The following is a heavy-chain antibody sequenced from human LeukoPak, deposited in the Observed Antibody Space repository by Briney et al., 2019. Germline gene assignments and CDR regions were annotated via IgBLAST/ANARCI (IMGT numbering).Heavy chain of an antibody. Sequence: PSETLSLTCTVSGGSISSGSYYWTWIRQPAGKGLEWIGRIYTSGSTNYNPSLKSRVTISIDTSKNQFSLKLSSVTAADTAVYYCARAFFGSRMVRGEDDWYFDLWGRGTLVTVSS. V-gene: IGHV4-61*02. CDR1: GGSISSGSYY. J-gene: IGHJ2*01. CDR2: IYTSGST. D-gene: IGHD3-10*01. CDR3: ARAFFGSRMVRGEDDWYFDL.